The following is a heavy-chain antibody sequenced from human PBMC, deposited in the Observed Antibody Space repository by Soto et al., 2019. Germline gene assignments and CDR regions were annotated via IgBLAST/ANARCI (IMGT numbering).Heavy chain of an antibody. V-gene: IGHV5-51*01. CDR3: ARHLKYCSSTSCYPGRYYYYYYGMDV. J-gene: IGHJ6*02. CDR1: GYSFTSYW. Sequence: GESLKISCKGSGYSFTSYWIGWVRQMPGKGLEWMGIIYPGDSYTRYSPSFQGQVTISADKSISTAYLQWSSLKASDTAMYYCARHLKYCSSTSCYPGRYYYYYYGMDVWGQGTTVTVSS. CDR2: IYPGDSYT. D-gene: IGHD2-2*01.